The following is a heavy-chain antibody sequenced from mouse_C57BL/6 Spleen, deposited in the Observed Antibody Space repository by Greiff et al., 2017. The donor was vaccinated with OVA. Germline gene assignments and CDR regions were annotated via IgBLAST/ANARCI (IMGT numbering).Heavy chain of an antibody. CDR1: GYTFTSYW. Sequence: QVQLQQSGAELVRPGSSVKLSCKASGYTFTSYWMDWVKQRPGQGLEWIGNIYPSDSETHYNQKFKDKATLTVDKSSSTAYMQLSSLTSEDSAVYYCARSEIRDGLVYFDYWGQGTTLTVSS. J-gene: IGHJ2*01. CDR3: ARSEIRDGLVYFDY. CDR2: IYPSDSET. V-gene: IGHV1-61*01. D-gene: IGHD2-3*01.